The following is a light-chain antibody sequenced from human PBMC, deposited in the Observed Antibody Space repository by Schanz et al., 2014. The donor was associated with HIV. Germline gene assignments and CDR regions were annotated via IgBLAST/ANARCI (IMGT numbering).Light chain of an antibody. CDR1: SSDIGSNT. V-gene: IGLV1-44*01. CDR3: CSYAGSYTFVV. CDR2: SNN. J-gene: IGLJ3*02. Sequence: QSVLTQPPSASGTPGQRVTISCSGSSSDIGSNTVNWYQQLPGTAPKLLIYSNNQRPSGVPDRFSGSKSGNTASLTISGLQADDEAEYYCCSYAGSYTFVVFGGGTKLTVL.